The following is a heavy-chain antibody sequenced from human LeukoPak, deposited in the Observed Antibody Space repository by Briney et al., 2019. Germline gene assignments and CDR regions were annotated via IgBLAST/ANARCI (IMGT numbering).Heavy chain of an antibody. J-gene: IGHJ6*02. V-gene: IGHV3-21*04. D-gene: IGHD3-16*01. CDR3: ARDREAKARIGGMDV. CDR2: ISDSSSYT. Sequence: GGSLRLSCAASRFIFSSYNMNWVRQAPGKGLEWVSYISDSSSYTYYADSVKGRFTISRDNAKNSLYLQMNSLRAEDTAIYYCARDREAKARIGGMDVWGQGTTVIVSS. CDR1: RFIFSSYN.